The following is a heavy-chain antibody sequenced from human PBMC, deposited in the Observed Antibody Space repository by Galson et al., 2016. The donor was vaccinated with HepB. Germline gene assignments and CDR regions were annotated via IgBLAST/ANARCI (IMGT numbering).Heavy chain of an antibody. CDR2: VSFDGFNK. V-gene: IGHV3-30-3*01. CDR3: VRDSWGKYYDTNGRLY. D-gene: IGHD2-8*01. Sequence: SLRLSCAASGFTFTSYTMHWVRQAPGKGLEWVAVVSFDGFNKYYTDSVKGRFTISRDNSNNTLHLQLDSLRTEDTAVYYCVRDSWGKYYDTNGRLYWGQGTLVTGSA. J-gene: IGHJ4*02. CDR1: GFTFTSYT.